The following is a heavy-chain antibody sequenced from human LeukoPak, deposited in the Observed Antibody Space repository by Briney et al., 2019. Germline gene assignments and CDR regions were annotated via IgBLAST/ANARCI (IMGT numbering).Heavy chain of an antibody. Sequence: SETLSLTCTVSGGSISGYYWSWIRQPPGKGLEWIGYMYNSGSTNYNPSLKSRVTISADTSKNQFSLKLNSLTTADTVVYYCTRGAGWLIDYWGQGILVTVSS. D-gene: IGHD3-16*01. J-gene: IGHJ4*02. CDR1: GGSISGYY. V-gene: IGHV4-59*01. CDR2: MYNSGST. CDR3: TRGAGWLIDY.